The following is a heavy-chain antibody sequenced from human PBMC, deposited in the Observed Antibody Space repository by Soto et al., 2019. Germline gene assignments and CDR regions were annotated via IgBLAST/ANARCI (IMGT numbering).Heavy chain of an antibody. CDR1: GGSISSSSYY. CDR3: ARRRYGLPPFDY. V-gene: IGHV4-39*01. J-gene: IGHJ4*02. D-gene: IGHD5-18*01. CDR2: IYYSGST. Sequence: KTSETLYLTCTVSGGSISSSSYYWGWIRQPPGKGLEWIGSIYYSGSTYYNPSLKSRVTISVDTSKNQFSLKLSSVTAADTAVYYCARRRYGLPPFDYWGQGTLVTVSS.